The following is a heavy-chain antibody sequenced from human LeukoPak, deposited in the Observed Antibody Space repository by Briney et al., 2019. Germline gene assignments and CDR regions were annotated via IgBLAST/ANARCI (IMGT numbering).Heavy chain of an antibody. CDR2: IYYSGST. CDR1: GGSISSYY. V-gene: IGHV4-59*01. Sequence: SETLSLTCTVSGGSISSYYWSWIRQPPGKGLEWIGYIYYSGSTNYNPSLRSRFTISVDTSKNQFSLKLSSVTAADTAVYYCARGSVYYYDSSGSPTRFDYWGQGTLVTVSS. D-gene: IGHD3-22*01. CDR3: ARGSVYYYDSSGSPTRFDY. J-gene: IGHJ4*02.